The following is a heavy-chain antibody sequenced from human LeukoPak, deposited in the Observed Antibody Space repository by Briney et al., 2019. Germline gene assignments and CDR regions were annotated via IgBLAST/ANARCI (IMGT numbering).Heavy chain of an antibody. CDR2: IYYSGST. D-gene: IGHD6-13*01. CDR1: GGSISSSSYY. Sequence: PPETLSLTCTVSGGSISSSSYYWGWIRQPPGKGLEWIGSIYYSGSTYYNPSLKSRVTISVDTSKNQFSLKLSSVTAADTAVYYCARHISLVYSSSYNWFDPWGQGTLVTVSS. J-gene: IGHJ5*02. V-gene: IGHV4-39*01. CDR3: ARHISLVYSSSYNWFDP.